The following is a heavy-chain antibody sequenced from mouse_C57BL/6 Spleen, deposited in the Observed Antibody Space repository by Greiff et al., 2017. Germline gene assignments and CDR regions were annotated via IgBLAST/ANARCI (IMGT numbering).Heavy chain of an antibody. CDR3: ARRGGSSYGYFDV. J-gene: IGHJ1*03. CDR1: GYTFTDYY. CDR2: IGPGSGIT. Sequence: VQLQQSGAELVKPGASVKLSCKASGYTFTDYYINWVKQRPGQGLEWIGKIGPGSGITYSNEKFKGKATLTAYKSSSTAYMQLRSLTSEDSAVYFGARRGGSSYGYFDVWGTGTTVTVSS. V-gene: IGHV1-77*01. D-gene: IGHD1-1*01.